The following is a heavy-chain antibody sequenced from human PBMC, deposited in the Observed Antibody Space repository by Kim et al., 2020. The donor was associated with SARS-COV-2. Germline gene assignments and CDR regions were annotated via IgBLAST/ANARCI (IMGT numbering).Heavy chain of an antibody. J-gene: IGHJ5*02. V-gene: IGHV1-18*01. CDR3: ARESLAAAHYFDP. CDR1: GYTFTSYG. CDR2: ISAYDGKT. D-gene: IGHD6-13*01. Sequence: ASVKVSCKASGYTFTSYGISWVRQAPGQGLEWMGWISAYDGKTKYAQKLQGRVTMTTDTFTSTVYMELRSLTSDDTAVYYCARESLAAAHYFDPWGQGTLVTVSS.